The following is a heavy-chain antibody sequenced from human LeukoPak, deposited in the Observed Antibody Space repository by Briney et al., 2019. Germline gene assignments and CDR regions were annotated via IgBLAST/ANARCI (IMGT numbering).Heavy chain of an antibody. D-gene: IGHD3-9*01. J-gene: IGHJ6*02. CDR2: IYSGGST. CDR1: GFNVSSNY. Sequence: GGSLRLSCAASGFNVSSNYMSWVRQAPGKGLEWVSVIYSGGSTYYADSVKGRFTISRDNSKNTLYLQMNSLRAEDTAVYYCARDLTRGYYYYGMDVWGQGTTVTVSS. CDR3: ARDLTRGYYYYGMDV. V-gene: IGHV3-53*01.